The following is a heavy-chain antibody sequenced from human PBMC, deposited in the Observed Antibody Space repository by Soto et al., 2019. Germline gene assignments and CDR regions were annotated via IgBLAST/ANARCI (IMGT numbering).Heavy chain of an antibody. J-gene: IGHJ5*02. Sequence: SVNVSCKSSGGTFSSYSISWVRQAPGQGLEWMGGIIPIFGTANYAQKFQGRVTITADESTSTAYMELSSLRSEDTAVYYCARIRGPIVVVPAANNWFDPWGQGTLVTVSS. CDR1: GGTFSSYS. D-gene: IGHD2-2*01. CDR3: ARIRGPIVVVPAANNWFDP. V-gene: IGHV1-69*13. CDR2: IIPIFGTA.